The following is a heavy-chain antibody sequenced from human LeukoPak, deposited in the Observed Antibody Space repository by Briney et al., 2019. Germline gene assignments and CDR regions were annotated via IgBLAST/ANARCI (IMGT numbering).Heavy chain of an antibody. D-gene: IGHD6-6*01. CDR1: GGPFSGYY. CDR2: IYTSGST. Sequence: SETLSLTCAVYGGPFSGYYWSWIRQPAGKGLEWIGRIYTSGSTNYNPSLKSRVTISVDTSKNQFSLKLSSVAAADTAVYYCARYSSSSGLDYWGQGTLVTVSS. V-gene: IGHV4-59*10. J-gene: IGHJ4*02. CDR3: ARYSSSSGLDY.